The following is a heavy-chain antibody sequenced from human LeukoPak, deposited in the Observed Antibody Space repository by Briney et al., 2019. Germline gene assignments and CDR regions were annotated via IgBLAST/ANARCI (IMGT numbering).Heavy chain of an antibody. J-gene: IGHJ4*02. D-gene: IGHD1-20*01. V-gene: IGHV3-11*01. CDR3: ARRRYNWNAIDY. CDR1: GFTFSDFY. Sequence: PGGSLRLSCAASGFTFSDFYMSWIRQAPGKGLEWVSYISSSGSTIYYADSVKGRFTISRDNAKNSLYLQMNSLRAEDAAVYYCARRRYNWNAIDYWGQGTLVTVSS. CDR2: ISSSGSTI.